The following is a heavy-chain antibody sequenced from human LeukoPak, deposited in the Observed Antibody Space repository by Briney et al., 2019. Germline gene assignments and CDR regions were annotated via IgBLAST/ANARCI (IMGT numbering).Heavy chain of an antibody. CDR2: IKEDGREK. CDR3: ARVGLGVGSGRKASGFDP. Sequence: PGGSLRLSCATSGFTFSNYGMHWVRQAPGKGLEWVANIKEDGREKDYVGSVKGRFTISRDNAKNSLYLQMNSLRVEDTAVYYCARVGLGVGSGRKASGFDPWGQGTLVTVSS. D-gene: IGHD3-10*01. CDR1: GFTFSNYG. V-gene: IGHV3-7*01. J-gene: IGHJ5*02.